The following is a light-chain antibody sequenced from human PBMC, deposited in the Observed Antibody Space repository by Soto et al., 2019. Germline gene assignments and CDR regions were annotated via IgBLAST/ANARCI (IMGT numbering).Light chain of an antibody. CDR2: GAT. CDR1: QSVSNY. CDR3: QQYNNWPF. J-gene: IGKJ3*01. Sequence: EIVLTQSPATLSLSPGERATLSCRASQSVSNYLSWYQQKPDLAPRLLMCGATTTATSIPARCSGSGSGTEFTLTSSRLQSEDFAVYYCQQYNNWPFFGPGTKVDIK. V-gene: IGKV3D-15*01.